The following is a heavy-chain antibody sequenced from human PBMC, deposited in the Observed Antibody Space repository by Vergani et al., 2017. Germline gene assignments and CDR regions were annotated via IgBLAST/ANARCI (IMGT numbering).Heavy chain of an antibody. CDR3: ARTYYYGSGSYYLVEFDY. J-gene: IGHJ4*02. D-gene: IGHD3-10*01. Sequence: QVQLVQSGAEVKKPGASVKVSCKASGYTFTSYYMYWVRQAPGQGLEWMGVINPSGGSTSYAQKFQGRVTMTRDTSISTAYMELSRLRSDDTAVYYCARTYYYGSGSYYLVEFDYGGQGTLVTVSS. CDR1: GYTFTSYY. V-gene: IGHV1-46*01. CDR2: INPSGGST.